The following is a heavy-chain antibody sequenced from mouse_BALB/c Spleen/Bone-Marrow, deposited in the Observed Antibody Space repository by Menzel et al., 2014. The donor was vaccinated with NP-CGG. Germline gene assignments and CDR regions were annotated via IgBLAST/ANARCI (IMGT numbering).Heavy chain of an antibody. CDR2: IWSGRNT. CDR3: ARNPIYYDYTDY. D-gene: IGHD2-4*01. J-gene: IGHJ2*01. Sequence: QVQLQQSGPGLVQPSQSLSITCTVSGFSLTNYGVHWVRQSPGKGLEWLGVIWSGRNTDYNAAFMSRLSITKDNSKSQVFFKMNSLEVNDTAIYYCARNPIYYDYTDYWGQGTTLTVSS. V-gene: IGHV2-2*02. CDR1: GFSLTNYG.